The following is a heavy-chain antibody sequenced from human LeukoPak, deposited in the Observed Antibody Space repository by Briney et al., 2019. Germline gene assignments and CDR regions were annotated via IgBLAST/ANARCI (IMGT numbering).Heavy chain of an antibody. V-gene: IGHV4-4*07. CDR3: ARGTGNYYYYYMDV. D-gene: IGHD1-1*01. CDR2: IYTSGST. CDR1: GGSISSYY. Sequence: SETLSLTCTVSGGSISSYYWSWIRQPAGKGLEWIGRIYTSGSTNYNPSLKSRVTMSVDTSKNQFSLKLSSVTAADTAGYYCARGTGNYYYYYMDVWGKGTTVTVSS. J-gene: IGHJ6*03.